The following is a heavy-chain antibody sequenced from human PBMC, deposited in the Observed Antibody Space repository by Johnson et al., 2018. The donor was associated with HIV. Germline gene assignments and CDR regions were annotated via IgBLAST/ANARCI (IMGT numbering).Heavy chain of an antibody. D-gene: IGHD2-2*01. V-gene: IGHV3-20*04. CDR2: INGDGGST. CDR1: GFTSDDYA. CDR3: ARASCEDSSTICDLGPAAFDAFDI. Sequence: VQLVESGGGVVRPGGSLRLSCVASGFTSDDYAMSWVRQAAGKGLEWVSGINGDGGSTGYADSVQGRFTISRDNAKNSLDLQMNRLRAEDTALYYCARASCEDSSTICDLGPAAFDAFDIWGQGTMVTVSS. J-gene: IGHJ3*02.